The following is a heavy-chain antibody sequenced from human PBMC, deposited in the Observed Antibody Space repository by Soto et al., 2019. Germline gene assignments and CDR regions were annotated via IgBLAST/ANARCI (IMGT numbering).Heavy chain of an antibody. CDR2: IFHTGST. CDR1: GYSISSGHS. V-gene: IGHV4-38-2*01. J-gene: IGHJ6*02. CDR3: ATIPRLDGMDV. Sequence: NPSETLSLTCAVSGYSISSGHSWGWIRQPPGKGLEWIGSIFHTGSTYYNPSLKSRVTLSVDTSKNQFSLKLSSVTAADTAVYFCATIPRLDGMDVWGQGTTVTVS. D-gene: IGHD2-2*02.